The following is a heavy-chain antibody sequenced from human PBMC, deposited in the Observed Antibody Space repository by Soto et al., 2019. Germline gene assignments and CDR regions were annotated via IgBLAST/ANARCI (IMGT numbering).Heavy chain of an antibody. V-gene: IGHV3-66*01. Sequence: EVQLVESGGGLVQPGGSLRLSCAASGFTVSTKCMSWVRQAPGEGLEWVSVIYSGGSTFYADSVRGRFTISRDNSKNTVNLQMNSLRAEDTAVGYCARDPWAADYWGQGTLVTVSP. CDR1: GFTVSTKC. D-gene: IGHD3-16*01. J-gene: IGHJ4*02. CDR2: IYSGGST. CDR3: ARDPWAADY.